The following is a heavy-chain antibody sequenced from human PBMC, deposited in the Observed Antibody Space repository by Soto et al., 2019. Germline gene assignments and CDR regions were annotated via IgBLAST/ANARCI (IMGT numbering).Heavy chain of an antibody. D-gene: IGHD6-19*01. J-gene: IGHJ2*01. CDR3: ARDRMSGWSADWNFDL. V-gene: IGHV3-53*01. CDR1: GFTVSSNY. Sequence: GGSLRLSCAASGFTVSSNYMSWVRQAPGKGLEWVSVMYSDGSTFYADSVKGRFTISRDNSKNTVYLQMNSLRAEDTAVYYCARDRMSGWSADWNFDLWGRGTLVTVSS. CDR2: MYSDGST.